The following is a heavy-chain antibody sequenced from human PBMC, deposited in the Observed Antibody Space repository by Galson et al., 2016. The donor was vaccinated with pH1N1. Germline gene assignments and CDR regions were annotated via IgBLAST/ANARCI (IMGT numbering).Heavy chain of an antibody. CDR2: VYPGDSDT. Sequence: QSGAEVKKPGESLKISCRGSGYSFTSYWIAWVRQKPGKGLEWMGIVYPGDSDTIYSPSFRGLFTFSADKSIGTAYLQWSSLEASDTAIYYCARLRGGITVVREVYFDLWGQGTLVTVSP. V-gene: IGHV5-51*03. CDR3: ARLRGGITVVREVYFDL. D-gene: IGHD3-10*01. J-gene: IGHJ4*02. CDR1: GYSFTSYW.